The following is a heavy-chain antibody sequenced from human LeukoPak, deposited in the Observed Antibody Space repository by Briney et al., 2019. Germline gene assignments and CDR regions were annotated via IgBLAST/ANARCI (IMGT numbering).Heavy chain of an antibody. CDR2: MNIDGSEK. Sequence: GGSLRLSCAASGFTFSNYWMGWVRQASGKRPEWVANMNIDGSEKYYADSVKGRFSISGDNARNSVYLQMASLRVEDTAVYYCARDPVEWELLLDYWGQGTLVTVSS. CDR3: ARDPVEWELLLDY. CDR1: GFTFSNYW. J-gene: IGHJ4*02. D-gene: IGHD1-26*01. V-gene: IGHV3-7*01.